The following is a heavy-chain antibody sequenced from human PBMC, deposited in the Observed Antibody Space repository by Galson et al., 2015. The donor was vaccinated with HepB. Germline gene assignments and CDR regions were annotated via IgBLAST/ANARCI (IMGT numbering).Heavy chain of an antibody. D-gene: IGHD3-3*01. CDR3: ARGYDFWSGLEAYMDV. Sequence: ETLSLTCTVSGGSISSYYWSWIRQPPGKGLEWIGYIYYSGSTNYNPSLKSRVTISVDTSKNQFSLKLSSVTAADTAVYYCARGYDFWSGLEAYMDVWGKGTTVTVSS. V-gene: IGHV4-59*01. CDR2: IYYSGST. J-gene: IGHJ6*03. CDR1: GGSISSYY.